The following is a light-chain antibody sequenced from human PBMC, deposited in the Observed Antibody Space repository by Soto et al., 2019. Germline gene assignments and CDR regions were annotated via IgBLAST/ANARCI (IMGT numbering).Light chain of an antibody. CDR1: HDITNF. CDR3: QHYSAFSVT. Sequence: DIQMTQSPSSLSVSVGDRVTITCQASHDITNFLNWYQQKPGKAPKLLIYDVSKLETGVPSRFSGSGSGTDFTLTISRLQPDDLATYYCQHYSAFSVTFGQGAKVDIK. J-gene: IGKJ1*01. V-gene: IGKV1-33*01. CDR2: DVS.